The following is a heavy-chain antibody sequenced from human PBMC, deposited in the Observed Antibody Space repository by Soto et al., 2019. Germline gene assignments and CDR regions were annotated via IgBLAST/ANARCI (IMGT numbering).Heavy chain of an antibody. J-gene: IGHJ4*02. CDR1: GGSMSSSNW. CDR2: THHSGRT. V-gene: IGHV4-4*02. CDR3: ARSKATVLDY. D-gene: IGHD4-17*01. Sequence: QVQLQESGPGLVKPSGTLSLTCTVSGGSMSSSNWWNWVRQPPGKGLEWIGETHHSGRTNYNPSLKSRVTISVDKSKNHFSLKLSSVTAAHTAVYYCARSKATVLDYWGQGTLVTVSS.